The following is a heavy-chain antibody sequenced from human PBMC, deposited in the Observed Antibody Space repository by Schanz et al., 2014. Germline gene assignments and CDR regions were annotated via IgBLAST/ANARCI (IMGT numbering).Heavy chain of an antibody. Sequence: DVQLLESGGGLVQPGGSLRLSCAASGFTFTNYAMSWVRQAPGKGLEWVSLISGSGDTAYYADSVKGRFTISRDNFKGALDLQMRSLRAEDTAVYYCAKALESCPGGRCSRGYFDYWGQGTLVTDSS. J-gene: IGHJ4*02. CDR3: AKALESCPGGRCSRGYFDY. CDR2: ISGSGDTA. V-gene: IGHV3-23*01. CDR1: GFTFTNYA. D-gene: IGHD2-8*02.